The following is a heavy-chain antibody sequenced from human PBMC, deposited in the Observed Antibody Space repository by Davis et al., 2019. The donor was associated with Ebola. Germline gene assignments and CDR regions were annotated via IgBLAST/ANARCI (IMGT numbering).Heavy chain of an antibody. Sequence: MPSETLSLTCTVSGGSISSYYWSWIRQPPGKGLEWIGYIYYSGSTNYNPSLKSRVTISVDTSKNQFSLKLSSVTAADTAVYYCARGGGLHYYYYYAMDDWGQGTTVTVSS. V-gene: IGHV4-59*01. D-gene: IGHD3-16*01. J-gene: IGHJ6*02. CDR1: GGSISSYY. CDR3: ARGGGLHYYYYYAMDD. CDR2: IYYSGST.